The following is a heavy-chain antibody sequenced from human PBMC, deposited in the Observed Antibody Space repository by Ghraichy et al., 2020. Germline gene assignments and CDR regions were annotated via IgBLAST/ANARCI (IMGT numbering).Heavy chain of an antibody. CDR2: IKSKTDGGTT. Sequence: GGSLRLSCAASGFTFSNAWMSWVRQAPGKGLEWVGRIKSKTDGGTTDYAAPVKGRFTISRDDSKNTLYLQMNSLKTEDTAVYYCTTLGPPQFDIDWFDPWGQGTMVTVSS. CDR1: GFTFSNAW. J-gene: IGHJ5*02. CDR3: TTLGPPQFDIDWFDP. V-gene: IGHV3-15*01. D-gene: IGHD2-15*01.